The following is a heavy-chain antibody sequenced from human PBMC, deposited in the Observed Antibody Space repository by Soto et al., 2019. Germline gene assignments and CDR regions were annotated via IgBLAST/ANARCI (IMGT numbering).Heavy chain of an antibody. V-gene: IGHV3-30*01. Sequence: GRHALGKGAGGFAVISYDGSNKYYADSVKGRFTISRDNSKNTLYLQMNSLRAEDTAVYYCARDHLAGVFNNAADIFREKLSWGHGPPISV. J-gene: IGHJ5*01. CDR2: ISYDGSNK. CDR3: ARDHLAGVFNNAADIFREKLS. D-gene: IGHD3-10*01.